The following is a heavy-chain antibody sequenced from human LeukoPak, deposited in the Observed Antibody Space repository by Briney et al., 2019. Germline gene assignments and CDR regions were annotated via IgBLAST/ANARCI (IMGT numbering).Heavy chain of an antibody. D-gene: IGHD2-8*01. CDR2: INHSGST. J-gene: IGHJ1*01. Sequence: KPSETLSLTCTVSGGFISSSSYYWGWIRQPPGKGLEWIGEINHSGSTNYNPSLKSRVTISVDTSKNQFSLKPSSVTAPDMAVYYCAGYCTNGVCYSYFQHWGQGTLVTVSS. CDR3: AGYCTNGVCYSYFQH. CDR1: GGFISSSSYY. V-gene: IGHV4-39*07.